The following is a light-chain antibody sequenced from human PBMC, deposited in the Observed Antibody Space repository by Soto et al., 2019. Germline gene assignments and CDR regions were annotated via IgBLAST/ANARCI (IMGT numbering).Light chain of an antibody. CDR3: QQSYSTPFT. V-gene: IGKV1-39*01. Sequence: DIQMTQSPSSLSASVGDRVTITCRASQSISSYLNWYQQKPGKAPKLLIYAASSLQSGVPSRFSGSGSGTDFTLTISSLQPEDFATYYCQQSYSTPFTFGPGTKVHLK. CDR1: QSISSY. CDR2: AAS. J-gene: IGKJ3*01.